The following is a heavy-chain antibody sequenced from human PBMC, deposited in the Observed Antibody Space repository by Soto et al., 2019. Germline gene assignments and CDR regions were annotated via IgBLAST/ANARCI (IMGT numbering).Heavy chain of an antibody. CDR2: IIPIFTTT. CDR1: GGSFSNSA. J-gene: IGHJ4*02. Sequence: QVQLVQSGSKVRRPGSSVKVSCKASGGSFSNSAIAWVRQAPGQGLEWLGMIIPIFTTTNYAQKFKDRLTITADGSTSTAYMELSGLKSEDTAVYFCARPSGLLGQFSALVDYWGQGTLVTVSS. V-gene: IGHV1-69*18. CDR3: ARPSGLLGQFSALVDY. D-gene: IGHD6-6*01.